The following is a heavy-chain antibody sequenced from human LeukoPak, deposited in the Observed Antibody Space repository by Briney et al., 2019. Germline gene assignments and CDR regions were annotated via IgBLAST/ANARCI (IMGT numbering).Heavy chain of an antibody. Sequence: GASVKVSCKASGYTFTSYAISWVRQAPGQGLEWMGWINPNSGGTNYAQKFQGWVTMTRDTSISTAYMELSRLRSDDTAVYYCARDSGLEMATTTGPFAFDIWGQGTMVTVSS. V-gene: IGHV1-2*04. CDR2: INPNSGGT. CDR1: GYTFTSYA. J-gene: IGHJ3*02. CDR3: ARDSGLEMATTTGPFAFDI. D-gene: IGHD5-24*01.